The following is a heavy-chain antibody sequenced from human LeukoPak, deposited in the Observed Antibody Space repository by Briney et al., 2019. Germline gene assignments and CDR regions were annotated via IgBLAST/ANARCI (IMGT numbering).Heavy chain of an antibody. Sequence: GGSLRLSCAASGFTFSSYAMSWVRQAPGKGLEWVSYIGSSGSTVYYADSVKGRFTISRDNAKNSLYMQMESLRDEDTAIYYCARDTLEYSNSPDALDIWGQGTMVAVSS. J-gene: IGHJ3*02. CDR1: GFTFSSYA. CDR2: IGSSGSTV. V-gene: IGHV3-48*02. CDR3: ARDTLEYSNSPDALDI. D-gene: IGHD4-23*01.